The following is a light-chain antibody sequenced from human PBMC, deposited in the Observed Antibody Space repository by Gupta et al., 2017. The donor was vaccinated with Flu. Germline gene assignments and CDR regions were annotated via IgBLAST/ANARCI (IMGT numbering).Light chain of an antibody. V-gene: IGLV6-57*01. CDR3: QSSDSTHWV. Sequence: NFMLTQPHSVSESPGKTVTISCTRSSGSIAINYVQWYQQRPGSSPTIVIYDDNRRPSGVPDRFAGSIDSSSTSASITISGLKAEDYSYYYCQSSDSTHWVFGGGTKLTVL. CDR1: SGSIAINY. J-gene: IGLJ3*02. CDR2: DDN.